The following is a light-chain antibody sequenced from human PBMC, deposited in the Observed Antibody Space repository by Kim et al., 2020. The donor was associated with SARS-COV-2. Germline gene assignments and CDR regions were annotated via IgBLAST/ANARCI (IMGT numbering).Light chain of an antibody. J-gene: IGKJ1*01. Sequence: VSPGERATLSCRASQSVSSNLAWYQQKPGQAPRLLIYGASTRATGIPARFSGSGSGTVFTLTIAGLEPEDFAVYFCQQYGNSPQTFGQGTKVDIK. CDR1: QSVSSN. V-gene: IGKV3D-15*02. CDR2: GAS. CDR3: QQYGNSPQT.